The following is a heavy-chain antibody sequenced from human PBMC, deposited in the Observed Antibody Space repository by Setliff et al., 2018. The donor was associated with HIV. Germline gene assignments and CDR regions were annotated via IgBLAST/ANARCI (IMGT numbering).Heavy chain of an antibody. D-gene: IGHD6-19*01. J-gene: IGHJ4*02. CDR1: GFTFTTYP. Sequence: PGGSLRLSCVASGFTFTTYPMSWVRQAPGKGLEWVSFIYSGGSTTYYADSVKGRFTISRDNSKNTLYLQMNSLRAEDTAVYYCASHNSGWKRADYWGQGTLVTVSS. CDR2: IYSGGSTT. CDR3: ASHNSGWKRADY. V-gene: IGHV3-23*03.